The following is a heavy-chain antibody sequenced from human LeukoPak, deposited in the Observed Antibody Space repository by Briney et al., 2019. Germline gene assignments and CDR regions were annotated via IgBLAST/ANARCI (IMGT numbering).Heavy chain of an antibody. CDR3: ARVRLGRVVVVGAFTPGRVPPNPLDY. J-gene: IGHJ4*02. D-gene: IGHD2-15*01. CDR2: INPNSGGT. CDR1: GYTFTGYY. V-gene: IGHV1-2*02. Sequence: ASVKVSCKASGYTFTGYYMHWVRQAPGQGLEWMGWINPNSGGTNYAQKFQGRVTMTRDTSISTAYMELSRLRSDDTAVYYCARVRLGRVVVVGAFTPGRVPPNPLDYWGQGTLVTVSS.